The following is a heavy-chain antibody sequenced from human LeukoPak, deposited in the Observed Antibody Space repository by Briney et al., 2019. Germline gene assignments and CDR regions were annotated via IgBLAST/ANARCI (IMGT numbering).Heavy chain of an antibody. Sequence: GGSLRLSCAASGFTFSSYWMSWVRQAPGKGLEWVANIKQDGSEKYYVDSVKGRFTISRDNAKNPLYLQMNSLRAEDTAVYYCARDTIERGYCSGGSCPNVYYYYYGMDVWGQGTTVTVSS. CDR3: ARDTIERGYCSGGSCPNVYYYYYGMDV. CDR2: IKQDGSEK. CDR1: GFTFSSYW. V-gene: IGHV3-7*01. D-gene: IGHD2-15*01. J-gene: IGHJ6*02.